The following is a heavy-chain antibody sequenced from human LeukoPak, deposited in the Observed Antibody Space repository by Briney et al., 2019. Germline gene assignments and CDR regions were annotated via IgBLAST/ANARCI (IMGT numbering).Heavy chain of an antibody. CDR2: INWNGGST. Sequence: PGRSLRLSCAASGFTFDDYGMSWVRQAPGKGLEWVSGINWNGGSTCYADSVKGRFTISRDNAKNSLYLQMNSLRAEDTALYYCARVGSSGYLSWFDPWGQGTLVTVSS. V-gene: IGHV3-20*04. CDR3: ARVGSSGYLSWFDP. J-gene: IGHJ5*02. CDR1: GFTFDDYG. D-gene: IGHD3-22*01.